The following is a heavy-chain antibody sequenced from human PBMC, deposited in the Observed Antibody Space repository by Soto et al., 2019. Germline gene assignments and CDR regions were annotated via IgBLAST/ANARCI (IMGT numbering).Heavy chain of an antibody. J-gene: IGHJ6*02. CDR2: ISPYDGNR. CDR3: ARGGYYDSSGSRNYHYYGMNV. V-gene: IGHV1-18*04. Sequence: QAQLMQSGAEVKRPGASVKVSCRSSGYTFSSYGISWVRQAPGQGLEWLGWISPYDGNRNYAQTLQGRGYMTTDTSANTAYMELRSLRVDDTAKYYCARGGYYDSSGSRNYHYYGMNVWGQGTTVTVSS. D-gene: IGHD3-9*01. CDR1: GYTFSSYG.